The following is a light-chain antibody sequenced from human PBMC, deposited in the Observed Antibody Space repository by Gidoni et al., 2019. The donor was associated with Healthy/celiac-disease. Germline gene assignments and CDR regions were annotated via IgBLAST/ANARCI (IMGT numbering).Light chain of an antibody. V-gene: IGLV3-1*01. J-gene: IGLJ2*01. CDR1: KLGDKY. CDR3: QAWDSSTAVV. Sequence: SYELTQPPSVSVSPGQTASITCSRDKLGDKYACWYQQKPGQSPVLVIYQDSKRPSGIPERFSCSNSGNTATLTISGTQAMDEADYYCQAWDSSTAVVFGGGTKLTVL. CDR2: QDS.